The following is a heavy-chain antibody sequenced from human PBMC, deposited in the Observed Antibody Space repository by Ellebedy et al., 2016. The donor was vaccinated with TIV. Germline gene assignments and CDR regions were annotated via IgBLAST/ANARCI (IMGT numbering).Heavy chain of an antibody. V-gene: IGHV2-70*11. CDR2: IDWNDDK. J-gene: IGHJ6*02. Sequence: TLSLTCTVSGGSISSGDYYWSWIRQPPGKALEWLARIDWNDDKYYSTSLKTRLTISKDTSKNQVVLTMTNMDPVDTATYYCAREHYYYYNGMDVWGQGTTVTVSS. CDR1: GGSISSGDYY. CDR3: AREHYYYYNGMDV.